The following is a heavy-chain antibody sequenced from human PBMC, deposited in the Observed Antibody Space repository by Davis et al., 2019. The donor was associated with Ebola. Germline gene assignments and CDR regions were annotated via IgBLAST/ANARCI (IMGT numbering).Heavy chain of an antibody. J-gene: IGHJ3*02. CDR1: GFTFSSYW. Sequence: GESLKISCAASGFTFSSYWMHWVRQAPGKGLEWVAVISYDGSNKYYADSVKGRFTISRDNSKNTLYLQMNSLRAEDTAVYYCAKDPGDYDFWSGYYSIWGQGTMVTVSS. CDR2: ISYDGSNK. D-gene: IGHD3-3*01. V-gene: IGHV3-30*18. CDR3: AKDPGDYDFWSGYYSI.